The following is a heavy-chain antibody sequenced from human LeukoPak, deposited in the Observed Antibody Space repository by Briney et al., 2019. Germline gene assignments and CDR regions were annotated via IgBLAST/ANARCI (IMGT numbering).Heavy chain of an antibody. J-gene: IGHJ4*02. D-gene: IGHD2-15*01. CDR3: ARAFLVGYSPEEYFFDY. V-gene: IGHV1-69*01. CDR1: GGTFSSYA. CDR2: IIPIFGTA. Sequence: VASVKVSCKASGGTFSSYAISWVRQAPGQGLEWMGGIIPIFGTANYAQKFQGRVTITADESTSTAYMELSSLRSEDTAVYYCARAFLVGYSPEEYFFDYWGQGTLVTVSS.